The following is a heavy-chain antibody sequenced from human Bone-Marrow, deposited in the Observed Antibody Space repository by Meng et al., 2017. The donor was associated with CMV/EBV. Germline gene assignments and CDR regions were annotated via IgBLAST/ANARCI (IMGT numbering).Heavy chain of an antibody. CDR1: GFTFSSYA. CDR3: ARGKGPPTY. Sequence: GESLKISCAASGFTFSSYAMHWVRQAPGKGLEWVSSISGSSSYIYYADSVKGRFTISRDNAKNSLYLQMNSLRAEDTAVYYCARGKGPPTYWGQGTLVTVSS. CDR2: ISGSSSYI. V-gene: IGHV3-21*01. J-gene: IGHJ4*02.